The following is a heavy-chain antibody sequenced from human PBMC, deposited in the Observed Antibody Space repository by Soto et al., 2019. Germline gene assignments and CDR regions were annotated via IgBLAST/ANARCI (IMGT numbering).Heavy chain of an antibody. J-gene: IGHJ5*02. D-gene: IGHD3-3*01. CDR2: ISAYNGNT. CDR3: ARDVSSEVTIFGVVIHHNWFYP. CDR1: GYTFTSYG. Sequence: ASVKVSCKASGYTFTSYGISWVRQAPGQGLEWMGWISAYNGNTNYAQKLQGRVTMTTDTFTSTAYMELRSLRSDDTAVYYCARDVSSEVTIFGVVIHHNWFYPWGQGTLVLGSS. V-gene: IGHV1-18*01.